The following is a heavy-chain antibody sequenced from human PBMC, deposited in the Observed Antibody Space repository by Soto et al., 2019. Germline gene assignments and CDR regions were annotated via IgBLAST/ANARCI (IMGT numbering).Heavy chain of an antibody. J-gene: IGHJ6*02. D-gene: IGHD1-7*01. CDR2: INPNSGGT. Sequence: ASVKVSCKASGYTFTDYYMHWVRQAPGQGLEWMGWINPNSGGTNYAQKFQGRVTMTRDTSISTAYMELSRLRSDDTAVYYCARKLELRGSYYYYYDMDVCRQRTTVTVCS. CDR3: ARKLELRGSYYYYYDMDV. CDR1: GYTFTDYY. V-gene: IGHV1-2*02.